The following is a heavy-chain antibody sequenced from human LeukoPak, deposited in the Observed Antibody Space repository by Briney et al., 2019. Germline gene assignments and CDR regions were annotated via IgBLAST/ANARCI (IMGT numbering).Heavy chain of an antibody. CDR3: ARGREIHGGSDTKLDDY. D-gene: IGHD3-10*01. Sequence: ASVKVSCKASGYSFADYYMHWVRQAPGQGLEWMGWISPRSGDTSYAQKFQGRVTMTRDTSINTVDMDLSGLTSDDTAVFYCARGREIHGGSDTKLDDYWGQGTLVTVSS. J-gene: IGHJ4*02. V-gene: IGHV1-2*02. CDR2: ISPRSGDT. CDR1: GYSFADYY.